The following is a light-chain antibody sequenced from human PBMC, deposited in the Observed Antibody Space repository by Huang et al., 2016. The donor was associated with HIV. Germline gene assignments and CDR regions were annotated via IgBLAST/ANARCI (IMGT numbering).Light chain of an antibody. V-gene: IGKV3-15*01. CDR1: QSVSRN. J-gene: IGKJ3*01. CDR2: DTS. CDR3: QQYNNWPRT. Sequence: EIVMTQSPAPLSVSPGARATLSCRASQSVSRNLAWFQQTPGQAPRLLIYDTSTRSTGMPPRFSGSGSGTDFTLTISSLQSEDFVVYYCQQYNNWPRTFGPGTKVDF.